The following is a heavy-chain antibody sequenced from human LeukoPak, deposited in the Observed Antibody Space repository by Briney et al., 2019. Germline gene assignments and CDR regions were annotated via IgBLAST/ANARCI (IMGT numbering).Heavy chain of an antibody. CDR3: ARLSYDGEGY. V-gene: IGHV1-18*01. J-gene: IGHJ4*02. Sequence: GTSVKVSCKTSGYTFTTYGISWVRQAPGQSLEYMGWISAFTGNTNYAQKFQGRVAMTMDTSTSIVEMELTRLKFDDTAVYFCARLSYDGEGYWGQGTLVTVSS. D-gene: IGHD3-10*01. CDR2: ISAFTGNT. CDR1: GYTFTTYG.